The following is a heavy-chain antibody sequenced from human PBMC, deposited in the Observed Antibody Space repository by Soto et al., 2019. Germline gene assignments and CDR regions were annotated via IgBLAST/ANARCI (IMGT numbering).Heavy chain of an antibody. V-gene: IGHV3-21*02. CDR3: ARGLWELPGSMYYYGLDV. CDR2: ISGSSADM. Sequence: EVQLVESGGGLVKPGGSLRLSCAVSGFTFSSYTMNWVRQAPGKGLEWVSSISGSSADMYYADSMKGRITISRDNAKSSLYLQMNSLRAEDTAVYYCARGLWELPGSMYYYGLDVWGQGTPVTVSS. D-gene: IGHD1-26*01. J-gene: IGHJ6*02. CDR1: GFTFSSYT.